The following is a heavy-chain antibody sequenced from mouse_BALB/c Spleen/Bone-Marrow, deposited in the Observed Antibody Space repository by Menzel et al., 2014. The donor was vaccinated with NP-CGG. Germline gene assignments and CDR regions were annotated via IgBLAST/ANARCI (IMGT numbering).Heavy chain of an antibody. CDR2: INPGSGGS. CDR3: ARNANWLFTY. CDR1: GYDFTSYL. J-gene: IGHJ3*01. Sequence: VKLMESGAEVVRPGTSVKVSCKASGYDFTSYLIEWIKQRPGQGLEWIGVINPGSGGSNYNEKFTGKATLTVDKSSSTAHMQLSSLTSDDSAVYFCARNANWLFTYWGQGTLVTVSA. D-gene: IGHD4-1*01. V-gene: IGHV1-54*01.